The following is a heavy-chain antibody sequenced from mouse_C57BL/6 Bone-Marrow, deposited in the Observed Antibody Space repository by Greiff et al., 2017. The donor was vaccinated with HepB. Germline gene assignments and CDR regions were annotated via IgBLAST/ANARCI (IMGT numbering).Heavy chain of an antibody. Sequence: EVQLQQSGAELVRPGSSVKLSCTASGFNIKDDYMHWVKQRPEQGLEWIGWIDPENGDTEDASKFQGKATITADTSSNTAYLQLSSLTSEDTAVYYCTTMVTTGYFDYWGQGTTLTVSS. J-gene: IGHJ2*01. CDR2: IDPENGDT. D-gene: IGHD2-2*01. CDR3: TTMVTTGYFDY. V-gene: IGHV14-4*01. CDR1: GFNIKDDY.